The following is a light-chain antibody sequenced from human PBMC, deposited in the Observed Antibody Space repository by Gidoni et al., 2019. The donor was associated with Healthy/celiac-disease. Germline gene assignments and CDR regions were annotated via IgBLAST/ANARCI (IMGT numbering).Light chain of an antibody. CDR1: QDISNY. V-gene: IGKV1-33*01. Sequence: DLQMTQSPSSLSASVGDRVTITCQASQDISNYLNWYQQKTGKAPKLLIYDASNLETGVPSRFSGSGSGTDFTFTISSLQPEDIATYYCQQYDNLLPLTFGGGTKVEIK. CDR3: QQYDNLLPLT. CDR2: DAS. J-gene: IGKJ4*01.